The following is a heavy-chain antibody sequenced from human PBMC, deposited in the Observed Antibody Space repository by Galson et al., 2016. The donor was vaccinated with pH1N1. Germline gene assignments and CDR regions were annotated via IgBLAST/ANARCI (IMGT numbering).Heavy chain of an antibody. D-gene: IGHD2-15*01. CDR1: GYNFTNYW. CDR2: IYPGDSDS. J-gene: IGHJ5*02. V-gene: IGHV5-51*01. Sequence: SGAEVKKPGESLKISCQGSGYNFTNYWIGWVRQMPGKGLEWMGIIYPGDSDSRYSPSLQGQVTISVDKSISTVYLQWSNLKASDTALYYCARLDRFCSGGTCFGFWFDPWGQGTQVTVSS. CDR3: ARLDRFCSGGTCFGFWFDP.